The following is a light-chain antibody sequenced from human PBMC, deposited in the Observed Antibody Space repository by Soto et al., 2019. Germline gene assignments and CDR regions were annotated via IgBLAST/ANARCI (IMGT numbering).Light chain of an antibody. CDR1: QSGFYSSNNKNS. CDR3: QNSNCAPIT. CDR2: WAS. J-gene: IGKJ5*01. Sequence: DFVITQSPDSLAVSLGERATFNCKSIQSGFYSSNNKNSLAWYQQRLGQPPKLLIYWASTRESEVPDRFSGSGSGTDFTLTISSLHVEDSAVYYGQNSNCAPITFGQVKRLEI. V-gene: IGKV4-1*01.